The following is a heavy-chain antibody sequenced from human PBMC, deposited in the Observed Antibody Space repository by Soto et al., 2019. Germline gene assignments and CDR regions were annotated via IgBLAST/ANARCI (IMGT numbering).Heavy chain of an antibody. CDR1: GGSISSGGYS. J-gene: IGHJ5*02. Sequence: SETLSLTCAVSGGSISSGGYSWSWIRQPPGKGLEWIGYIYHSGSTYYNPSLKSRVTISVDRSKNQFSLKLSSVTAADTAVYYCARGNCYDSRGSNWFDPWGQGTLVTVSS. CDR2: IYHSGST. D-gene: IGHD3-22*01. V-gene: IGHV4-30-2*01. CDR3: ARGNCYDSRGSNWFDP.